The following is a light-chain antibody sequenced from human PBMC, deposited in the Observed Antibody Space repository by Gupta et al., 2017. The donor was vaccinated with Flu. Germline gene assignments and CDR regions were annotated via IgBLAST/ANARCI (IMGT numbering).Light chain of an antibody. CDR2: AAS. V-gene: IGKV1-39*01. J-gene: IGKJ1*01. Sequence: DIQMTQSPSSLSASVGDRVTITCRASQSISSYLNWYQQKPGKAPKLLIFAASNLQGGVPSRFSGSGSGTDFTLTINTLQPEDFAIYYCQQSYSTPQTFGRGTKVEIK. CDR3: QQSYSTPQT. CDR1: QSISSY.